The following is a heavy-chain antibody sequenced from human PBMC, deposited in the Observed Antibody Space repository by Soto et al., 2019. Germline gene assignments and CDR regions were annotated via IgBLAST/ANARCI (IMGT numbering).Heavy chain of an antibody. CDR2: IGSDGTAI. V-gene: IGHV3-23*05. J-gene: IGHJ4*02. CDR3: VRPGLTVPGTRYFDH. Sequence: EVQLLESGGAFVQPGGSLRLSCAASGFTFNSYAMSWVRQAPGKGLEWVSAIGSDGTAIQYADSVKGRFTISKDNSNDMLYLQMNSPRAEDTAVYYCVRPGLTVPGTRYFDHWGQGALVTVSS. CDR1: GFTFNSYA. D-gene: IGHD6-19*01.